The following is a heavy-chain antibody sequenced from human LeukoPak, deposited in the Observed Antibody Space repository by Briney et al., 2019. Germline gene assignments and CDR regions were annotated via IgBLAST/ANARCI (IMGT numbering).Heavy chain of an antibody. Sequence: TGGSLRLSCAASGFTFSSYAMSWVRQAPGKGLEWVSAISGSGGSTYYADSVKGRFTISRDNSKNTLYLQMNSLRAEYTAVYYCAKDQGNWKYVFDYWGQGTLVTVSS. V-gene: IGHV3-23*01. CDR3: AKDQGNWKYVFDY. J-gene: IGHJ4*02. CDR2: ISGSGGST. CDR1: GFTFSSYA. D-gene: IGHD1-7*01.